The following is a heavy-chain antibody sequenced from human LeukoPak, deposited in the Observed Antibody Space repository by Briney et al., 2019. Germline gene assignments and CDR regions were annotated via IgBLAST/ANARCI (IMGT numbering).Heavy chain of an antibody. CDR3: ARGRGSSSWTLFDY. CDR2: INHSGST. J-gene: IGHJ4*02. Sequence: SETLSLTCAVYGGSFSGYYWSWIRQPPGKGLEWIGEINHSGSTNYNPSLKSRVTISVDTSKNQFSLKLSSVTAADTAVYYCARGRGSSSWTLFDYWGQGTLATVSS. V-gene: IGHV4-34*01. CDR1: GGSFSGYY. D-gene: IGHD6-13*01.